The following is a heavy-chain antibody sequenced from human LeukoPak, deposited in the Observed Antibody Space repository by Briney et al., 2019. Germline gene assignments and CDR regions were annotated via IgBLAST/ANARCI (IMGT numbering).Heavy chain of an antibody. CDR2: IWYDGSNK. D-gene: IGHD1-26*01. Sequence: GGSLRLSCAASGFTFSSYGMHWVRQAPGKGLEWVAVIWYDGSNKYYADSVEGRFTISRDNSKNTLYLQMNSLRAEDTAVYYCARDRPSGSYFSYFDYWGQGTLVTVSS. J-gene: IGHJ4*02. CDR3: ARDRPSGSYFSYFDY. V-gene: IGHV3-33*01. CDR1: GFTFSSYG.